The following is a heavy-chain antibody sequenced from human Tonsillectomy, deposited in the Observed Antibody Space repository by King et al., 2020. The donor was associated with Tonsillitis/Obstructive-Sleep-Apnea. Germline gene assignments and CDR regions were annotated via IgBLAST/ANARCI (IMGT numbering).Heavy chain of an antibody. CDR2: IYYSVST. D-gene: IGHD5-24*01. Sequence: QLQESGPGLVKPSETLSLTCTVSGVSVSSGSYYWSCILQPPGKGLEWIGYIYYSVSTNYNPSLKRRVTISLDTSKNQFSLKLSSVTAADTAVYYCARGGGYKRGYWGQGTLVTVSS. CDR3: ARGGGYKRGY. CDR1: GVSVSSGSYY. V-gene: IGHV4-61*01. J-gene: IGHJ4*02.